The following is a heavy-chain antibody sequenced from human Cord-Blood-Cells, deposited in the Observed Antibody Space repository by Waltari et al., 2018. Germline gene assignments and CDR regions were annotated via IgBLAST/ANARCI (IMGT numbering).Heavy chain of an antibody. CDR3: ARVLGYSYGSTFYYYYGMDV. Sequence: QVQLQQWGAGLLKPSETLSLTCAVYGGSFSGYYWSWIRQPPGKGLEWIGEINHSGSTNNNPSLKSRVTISVDTAKNQFSLKLSSVTAADTAVYYCARVLGYSYGSTFYYYYGMDVWGQGTTVTVSS. J-gene: IGHJ6*02. CDR2: INHSGST. D-gene: IGHD5-18*01. CDR1: GGSFSGYY. V-gene: IGHV4-34*01.